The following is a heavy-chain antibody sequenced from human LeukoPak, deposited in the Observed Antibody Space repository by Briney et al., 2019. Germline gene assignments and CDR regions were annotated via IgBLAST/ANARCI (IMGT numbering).Heavy chain of an antibody. CDR2: ISYDGSNK. CDR3: AKRRPGDDAFDI. Sequence: GGSLRLSCAASGFTFSNFPMHWVRQAPGKGLEWVAIISYDGSNKYYADSVKGRFTISRDNSKNTLYLQMNSLRAEDTAVYYCAKRRPGDDAFDIWGQGTMVTVSS. V-gene: IGHV3-30-3*02. CDR1: GFTFSNFP. J-gene: IGHJ3*02. D-gene: IGHD7-27*01.